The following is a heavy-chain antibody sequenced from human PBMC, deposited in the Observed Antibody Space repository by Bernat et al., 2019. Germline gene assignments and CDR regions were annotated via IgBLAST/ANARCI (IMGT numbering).Heavy chain of an antibody. CDR3: ARGGRDSSGRGDYYFDN. D-gene: IGHD6-19*01. V-gene: IGHV3-33*01. Sequence: QVQLVESGGGVVQPGRSLRLYCAASGFNFSNYGMHWVRQAPGKGLECVALIWYDGSNRYYADSVKGRFTISRDNSKNTLYLQMDSLRAEDTAMYFCARGGRDSSGRGDYYFDNWGQGTLVTVSS. CDR1: GFNFSNYG. J-gene: IGHJ4*02. CDR2: IWYDGSNR.